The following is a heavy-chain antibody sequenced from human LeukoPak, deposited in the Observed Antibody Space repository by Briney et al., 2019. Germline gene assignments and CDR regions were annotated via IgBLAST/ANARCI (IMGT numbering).Heavy chain of an antibody. D-gene: IGHD3-22*01. V-gene: IGHV4-39*01. Sequence: KTSETLSLTCTVSGGSISSSSYYWGWIRQPPGKGLEWIGSIYYSGSTYYNPSLKSRVTISVDTSKNQFSLKLSSVTDADTAVYYCARGPFYYYDSSGYPFDYWGQGTLVTVSS. J-gene: IGHJ4*02. CDR1: GGSISSSSYY. CDR3: ARGPFYYYDSSGYPFDY. CDR2: IYYSGST.